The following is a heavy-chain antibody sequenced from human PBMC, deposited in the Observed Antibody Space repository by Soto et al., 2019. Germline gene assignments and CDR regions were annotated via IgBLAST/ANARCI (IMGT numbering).Heavy chain of an antibody. D-gene: IGHD3-3*02. V-gene: IGHV1-69*12. CDR1: GGTFSTSA. J-gene: IGHJ6*02. CDR3: AIDKDRQQLGGNYYYILDV. Sequence: QVQLMQSGAEVKKPGSSVKVSCKASGGTFSTSAISWVRQAPGEGLEWVGGIMPIFATPDYAQKFQGRVTISADESTATAYLELTILTTDDTAVYYCAIDKDRQQLGGNYYYILDVWGQGTAITVSS. CDR2: IMPIFATP.